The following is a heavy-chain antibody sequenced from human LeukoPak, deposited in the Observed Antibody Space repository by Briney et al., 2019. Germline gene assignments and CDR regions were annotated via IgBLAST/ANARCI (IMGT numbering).Heavy chain of an antibody. CDR3: ASTTIAEAGTRGGYFDY. Sequence: PGGSLRLSCAASGFTFSDHSMSWIRQAPGKGLEWVSYITSSSSYTKYADSVKGRFTISRDNAKNSLYLQMNSLRAEDTAVYYCASTTIAEAGTRGGYFDYWGQGTLVTVSS. J-gene: IGHJ4*02. CDR2: ITSSSSYT. CDR1: GFTFSDHS. D-gene: IGHD6-13*01. V-gene: IGHV3-11*06.